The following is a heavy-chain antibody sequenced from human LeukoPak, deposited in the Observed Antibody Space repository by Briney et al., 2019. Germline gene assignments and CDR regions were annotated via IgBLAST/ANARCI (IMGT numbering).Heavy chain of an antibody. D-gene: IGHD3-10*01. CDR2: ISSSGSIA. Sequence: GGSLRLSCAAPGFSFSGYYMSWIRQAPGKGLEWVSYISSSGSIADYADSVKGRFTISRDNAKNSLYLQMNSLRAEDTAVYYCARDRGEVTGQYSDYWGQGTLVSVSS. V-gene: IGHV3-11*01. J-gene: IGHJ4*02. CDR1: GFSFSGYY. CDR3: ARDRGEVTGQYSDY.